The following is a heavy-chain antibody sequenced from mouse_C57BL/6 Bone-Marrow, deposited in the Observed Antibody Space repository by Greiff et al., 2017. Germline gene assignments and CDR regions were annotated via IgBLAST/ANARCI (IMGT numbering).Heavy chain of an antibody. V-gene: IGHV14-4*01. CDR3: TTELPYFDV. J-gene: IGHJ1*03. CDR2: IDPENGDT. Sequence: EVHLVESGAELVRPGASVTLSCTASGFNIKDDYMHWVKQRPEQGLEWIGWIDPENGDTAYASKFQGKATITADTSSNTAYLQLSSLTSEDTAVYYCTTELPYFDVWGTGTTVTVSS. CDR1: GFNIKDDY. D-gene: IGHD1-1*01.